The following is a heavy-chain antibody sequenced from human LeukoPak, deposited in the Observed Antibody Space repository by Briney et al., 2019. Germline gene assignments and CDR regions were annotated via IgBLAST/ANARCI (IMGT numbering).Heavy chain of an antibody. CDR2: IWYDGSNK. V-gene: IGHV3-33*01. CDR3: ARVRYYDSSGYLNAFDI. J-gene: IGHJ3*02. Sequence: PGRSLRLSCAASGFTFSSYGMHWVRQAPGKGLEWVAVIWYDGSNKYYADSVKGRFTISRDNSKNTLYLQMNSLRAEDTAVYYCARVRYYDSSGYLNAFDIWGQGTMVTVSS. D-gene: IGHD3-22*01. CDR1: GFTFSSYG.